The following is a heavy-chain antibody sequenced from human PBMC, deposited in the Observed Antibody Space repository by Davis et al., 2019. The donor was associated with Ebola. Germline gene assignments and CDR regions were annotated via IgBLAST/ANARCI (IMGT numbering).Heavy chain of an antibody. V-gene: IGHV5-51*01. CDR3: ARTYESSGSHWSY. Sequence: GESLKISCKTSRYTFSNFWIGWVRQMPGRGLELMGIVYPVDSDTRYSPSFQGRVTISADESNSTAYLQWSSLKASDTAIYYCARTYESSGSHWSYWGQGTLVTVS. J-gene: IGHJ4*02. CDR1: RYTFSNFW. D-gene: IGHD3-22*01. CDR2: VYPVDSDT.